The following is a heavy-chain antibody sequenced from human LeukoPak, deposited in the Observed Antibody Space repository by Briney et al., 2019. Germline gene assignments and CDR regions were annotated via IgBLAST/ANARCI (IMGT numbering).Heavy chain of an antibody. J-gene: IGHJ1*01. V-gene: IGHV4-4*09. CDR3: ARLPGIAAV. CDR1: GASISSFY. Sequence: PSETLSLTCTVSGASISSFYWSWIRQPPGKGLEWIGYVYTSGSSNYSPSLLSRVTISVDTSKNQFSLKLNSVTAADTAVYYCARLPGIAAVWGQGTLVIVSS. CDR2: VYTSGSS. D-gene: IGHD6-13*01.